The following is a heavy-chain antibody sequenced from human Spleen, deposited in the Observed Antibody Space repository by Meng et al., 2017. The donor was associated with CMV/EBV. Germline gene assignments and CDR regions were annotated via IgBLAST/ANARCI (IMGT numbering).Heavy chain of an antibody. V-gene: IGHV3-43*01. Sequence: CASSGFAFDDSTMHWVRQAPGKGLEWVSLISWDGGTTYYADSVKGRFTISRDNSKNSLYLQMNSLTTEDTALYYCAKESYDFPFDYWGQGSLVTVSS. D-gene: IGHD3-3*01. CDR3: AKESYDFPFDY. CDR2: ISWDGGTT. J-gene: IGHJ4*02. CDR1: GFAFDDST.